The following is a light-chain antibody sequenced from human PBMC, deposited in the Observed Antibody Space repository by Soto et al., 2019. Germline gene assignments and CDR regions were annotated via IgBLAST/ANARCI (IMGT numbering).Light chain of an antibody. V-gene: IGKV1-9*01. J-gene: IGKJ2*01. CDR3: QQLTNFRFT. Sequence: IQLTQSPSSLSASVGDRVTITCRASQGINKFLAWYQQRPGKAPQLLVYGASTLQSGVPSRFSGSGSGTGFTLTISSLQPEDFATYYCQQLTNFRFTFGQGTKLDIK. CDR2: GAS. CDR1: QGINKF.